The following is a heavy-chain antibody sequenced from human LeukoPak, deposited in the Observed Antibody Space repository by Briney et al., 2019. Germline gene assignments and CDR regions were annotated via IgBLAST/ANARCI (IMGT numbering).Heavy chain of an antibody. CDR3: ARGTYGSGGHNWFDP. D-gene: IGHD3-10*01. CDR1: GGSISSYY. V-gene: IGHV4-4*07. Sequence: SETLSLTCTVSGGSISSYYWSWIRQPAGKGLEWIGRIYTSGSTNYNPSLKSRVTMSVDTSKNQFSLKLSSVTAADTAVYYCARGTYGSGGHNWFDPWSQGTLVTVSS. J-gene: IGHJ5*02. CDR2: IYTSGST.